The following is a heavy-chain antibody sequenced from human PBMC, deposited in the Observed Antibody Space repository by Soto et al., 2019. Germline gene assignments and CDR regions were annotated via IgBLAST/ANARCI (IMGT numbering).Heavy chain of an antibody. Sequence: ASVKVSCKVSGYTLTELSMHWVRQAPGKGLEWMGGFDPEDGETIYAQKFQGRVTMTEDTSTDTAYMELSSLRSEDTAVYYCATDQSDRYSWNHPGVWGKGTTVTVSS. CDR1: GYTLTELS. V-gene: IGHV1-24*01. CDR2: FDPEDGET. CDR3: ATDQSDRYSWNHPGV. J-gene: IGHJ6*04. D-gene: IGHD1-20*01.